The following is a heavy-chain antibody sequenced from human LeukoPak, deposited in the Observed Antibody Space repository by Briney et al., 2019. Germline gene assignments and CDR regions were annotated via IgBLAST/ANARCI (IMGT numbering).Heavy chain of an antibody. CDR1: GYSFTSYW. J-gene: IGHJ6*02. Sequence: GESLKISCKASGYSFTSYWIGWVRQMPGKGLEWMGIIYPGDSDTRYSPSFQGQVTLSADKSISTAYLQWSSLKASDTAIYYCARRYGDYYYTLDVWGQGITVTVSS. CDR2: IYPGDSDT. D-gene: IGHD4-17*01. CDR3: ARRYGDYYYTLDV. V-gene: IGHV5-51*01.